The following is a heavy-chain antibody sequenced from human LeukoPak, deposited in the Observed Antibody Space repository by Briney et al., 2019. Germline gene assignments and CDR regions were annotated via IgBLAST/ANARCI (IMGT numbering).Heavy chain of an antibody. J-gene: IGHJ3*02. D-gene: IGHD1-26*01. CDR1: GFTFSSYW. CDR2: INSDGSST. V-gene: IGHV3-74*01. Sequence: PGGSPRLSCAASGFTFSSYWMHWVRQAPGKGLVRVSRINSDGSSTSYADSVKGRFTISRDNAKNTLYLQMNSLRAEDTAVYYCARERYSGSYYPPNDAFDIWGQGTMVTVSS. CDR3: ARERYSGSYYPPNDAFDI.